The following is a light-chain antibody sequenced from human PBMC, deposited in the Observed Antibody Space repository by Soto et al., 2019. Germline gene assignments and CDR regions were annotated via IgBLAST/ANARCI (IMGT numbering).Light chain of an antibody. J-gene: IGKJ1*01. V-gene: IGKV3-11*01. Sequence: EIVLTQSPATLSLSRGDRATLSCSASQSVSSYLAWYQQKPRQAPRLLFYDASNRATGIPARFSGSGSGKVFPITSSSLAPEDFADYYCQQRSNWPRWTFGRGTKVEIK. CDR2: DAS. CDR3: QQRSNWPRWT. CDR1: QSVSSY.